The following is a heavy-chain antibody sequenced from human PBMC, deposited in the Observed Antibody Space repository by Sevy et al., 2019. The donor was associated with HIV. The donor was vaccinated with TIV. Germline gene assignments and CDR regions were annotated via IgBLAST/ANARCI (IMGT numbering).Heavy chain of an antibody. Sequence: SETLSLTCTVSGASISSSGYYWGWIRQPPGKGLEWVASIRYTGSTYYNPSLRSRVTISADASKNQFSLRLNSVTAADTAVYYCAGSTLTYSSGWSYYDHWGQRTVVTVSS. D-gene: IGHD6-19*01. CDR1: GASISSSGYY. CDR2: IRYTGST. V-gene: IGHV4-39*01. J-gene: IGHJ4*02. CDR3: AGSTLTYSSGWSYYDH.